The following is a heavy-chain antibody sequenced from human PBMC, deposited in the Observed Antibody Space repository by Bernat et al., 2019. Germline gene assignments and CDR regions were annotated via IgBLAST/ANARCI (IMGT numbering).Heavy chain of an antibody. Sequence: EVQLVESGGGLVQPGGSLRLSCAASGFTFSSYSMNWVRQAPGKGLEWVSYISSSSSSTIYYADSVKGRFTISRDNAKNSLYLQMNSLRDEDTAVYYCARDWVTTDFWSQNYGMDVWGQGTTVTVSS. CDR3: ARDWVTTDFWSQNYGMDV. V-gene: IGHV3-48*02. J-gene: IGHJ6*02. CDR1: GFTFSSYS. D-gene: IGHD3-3*01. CDR2: ISSSSSSTI.